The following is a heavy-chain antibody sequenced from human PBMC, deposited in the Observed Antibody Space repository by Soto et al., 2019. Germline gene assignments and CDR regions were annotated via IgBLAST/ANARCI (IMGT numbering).Heavy chain of an antibody. V-gene: IGHV4-31*03. CDR1: GGSISSGGYY. Sequence: SETLSLTCTVSGGSISSGGYYWSWIRQHPGKGLEWIGYIYYSGSTYYNPSLKSRVTISVDTSKNQFSLKLSSVTAADTAVYYCARGAYYYDIRVYYAFDYWGKGTLVTVSP. CDR2: IYYSGST. D-gene: IGHD3-22*01. J-gene: IGHJ4*02. CDR3: ARGAYYYDIRVYYAFDY.